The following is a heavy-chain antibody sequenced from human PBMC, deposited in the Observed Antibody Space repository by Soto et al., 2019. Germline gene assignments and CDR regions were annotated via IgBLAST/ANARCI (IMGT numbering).Heavy chain of an antibody. CDR3: ARLEITVADDY. CDR2: IIPILGTP. V-gene: IGHV1-69*11. Sequence: QVQLVQSGAEVKKPGSSVKVSCKASGGTVSSYAISWVRQAPGQGLEWMGGIIPILGTPNYAQKFQDRVTITADESTSTASMELSSLTSEDTAMYSCARLEITVADDYWGQGTLVTVSS. J-gene: IGHJ4*02. D-gene: IGHD6-19*01. CDR1: GGTVSSYA.